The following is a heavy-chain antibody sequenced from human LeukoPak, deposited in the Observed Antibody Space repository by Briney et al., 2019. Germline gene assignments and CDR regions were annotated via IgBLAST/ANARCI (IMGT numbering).Heavy chain of an antibody. J-gene: IGHJ4*02. CDR3: AKDLAGCSDS. Sequence: GGSLRLSCAASGFTFSSFPMTWVRLAPGKGLEWVSTITGSGGSTYYAESEQGRFTISRDNSKNTLYLQMNSLRGEDTALYFCAKDLAGCSDSWGQGTLVTVSS. CDR2: ITGSGGST. CDR1: GFTFSSFP. D-gene: IGHD2-8*01. V-gene: IGHV3-23*01.